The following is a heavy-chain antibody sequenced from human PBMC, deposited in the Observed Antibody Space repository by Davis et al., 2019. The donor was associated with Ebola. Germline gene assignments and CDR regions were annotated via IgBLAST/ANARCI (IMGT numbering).Heavy chain of an antibody. CDR2: IDPSDSYT. CDR1: GYSFTSYW. CDR3: ARGPSNYDFWSGEPISSPFDY. J-gene: IGHJ4*02. V-gene: IGHV5-10-1*01. Sequence: GESLKISCKGSGYSFTSYWIGWVRQLPGKGLEWMGRIDPSDSYTNYSPSFQGHVTISADKSISTAYLQWSSLKASDTAMYYCARGPSNYDFWSGEPISSPFDYWGQGTLVTVSS. D-gene: IGHD3-3*01.